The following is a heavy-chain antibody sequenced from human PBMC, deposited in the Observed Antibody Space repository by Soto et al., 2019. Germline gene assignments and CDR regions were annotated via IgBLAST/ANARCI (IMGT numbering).Heavy chain of an antibody. CDR2: TRYTSMWSY. J-gene: IGHJ4*02. Sequence: SQTLSLTCGISGDSVSSTSATWGWVRQSPSRGLEWLGRTRYTSMWSYEYAMSVQGRITITPDTSKNQFSLHLESVTPEDAAVYYCITVDWNEEGAWGQGTLGTVSS. CDR1: GDSVSSTSAT. CDR3: ITVDWNEEGA. D-gene: IGHD1-1*01. V-gene: IGHV6-1*01.